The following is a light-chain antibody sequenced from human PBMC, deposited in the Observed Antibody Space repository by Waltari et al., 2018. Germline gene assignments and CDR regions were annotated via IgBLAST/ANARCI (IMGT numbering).Light chain of an antibody. CDR2: AAS. V-gene: IGKV1-9*01. CDR1: QGISSY. Sequence: IQLTQSPSSLSASVGDRVTITCRASQGISSYLAWYQQKPGKAPKLLIYAASTLQSGVPSRFSGSGSGTEFTLTISSLQPEDFATYYCQQLNSYPRGAFGQGTKVEIK. CDR3: QQLNSYPRGA. J-gene: IGKJ1*01.